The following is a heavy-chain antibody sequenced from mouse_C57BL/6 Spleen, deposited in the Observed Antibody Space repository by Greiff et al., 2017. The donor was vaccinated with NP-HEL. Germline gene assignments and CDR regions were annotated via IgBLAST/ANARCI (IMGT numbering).Heavy chain of an antibody. CDR3: SSSFYDYDVDWFAY. CDR2: ISSGGSYT. J-gene: IGHJ3*01. Sequence: EVQLVESGGDLVKPGGSLKLSCAASGFTFSSYGMSWVRQTPDKRLEWVATISSGGSYTYYPDSVKGRFTISRDNAKNTLYLQMSSLNSEDTARYDYSSSFYDYDVDWFAYWGQGTLVTVSA. D-gene: IGHD2-4*01. CDR1: GFTFSSYG. V-gene: IGHV5-6*01.